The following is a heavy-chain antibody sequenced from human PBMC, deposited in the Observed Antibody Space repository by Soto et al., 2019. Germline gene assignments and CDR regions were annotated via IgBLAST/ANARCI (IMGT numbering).Heavy chain of an antibody. J-gene: IGHJ5*02. D-gene: IGHD3-22*01. V-gene: IGHV4-39*02. Sequence: KTSEALSLTCTVSGGSISSSSYYWGWIRQPPGKGLEWIGSIYYSGSTYYNPSLKSRVTISVDTSKNQFSLKLSSVTAADTAVYYCARDYDKSGYDYFDPWGQGTLVTVSS. CDR1: GGSISSSSYY. CDR2: IYYSGST. CDR3: ARDYDKSGYDYFDP.